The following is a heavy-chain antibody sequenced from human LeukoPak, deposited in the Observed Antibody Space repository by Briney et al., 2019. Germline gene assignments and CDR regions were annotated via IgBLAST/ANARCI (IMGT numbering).Heavy chain of an antibody. CDR3: AKEPPPSN. J-gene: IGHJ4*02. V-gene: IGHV3-21*04. Sequence: GGSLRLSCAASGFTFSSYNMNWVRQAPGKGLEWVSSISSSSNYIHYADSVEGRFTISRDNAKNSLYLQMNSLRAEDTAVYYCAKEPPPSNWGQGTLVTVSS. CDR2: ISSSSNYI. CDR1: GFTFSSYN.